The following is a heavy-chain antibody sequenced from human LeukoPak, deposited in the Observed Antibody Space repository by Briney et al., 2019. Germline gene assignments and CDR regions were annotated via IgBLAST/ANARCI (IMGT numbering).Heavy chain of an antibody. CDR1: EFTFSTYG. D-gene: IGHD6-13*01. V-gene: IGHV3-30*18. J-gene: IGHJ4*02. Sequence: GGSLRLSCAASEFTFSTYGMHWVRQAPGEGLEWVAVISYDGSYKFYADSVKGRFTISRDNSKSTLYLQMNSLRAEDTAVYYCAKDRYSGLNTIDYWGQGTLVTVSS. CDR3: AKDRYSGLNTIDY. CDR2: ISYDGSYK.